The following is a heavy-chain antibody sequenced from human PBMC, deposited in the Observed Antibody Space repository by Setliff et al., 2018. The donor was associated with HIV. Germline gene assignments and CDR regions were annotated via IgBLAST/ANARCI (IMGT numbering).Heavy chain of an antibody. CDR2: LRTGSGDT. J-gene: IGHJ4*02. CDR3: ARRASTAEVFDY. CDR1: GYTFTTYS. Sequence: ASVKVSCKVSGYTFTTYSIHWVRQAPGQRPEWMGWLRTGSGDTSYSESLQGRVTFTSDTSANTAYMELRSLGSDDTAVYFCARRASTAEVFDYWGQGTLVTVSS. D-gene: IGHD1-1*01. V-gene: IGHV1-3*04.